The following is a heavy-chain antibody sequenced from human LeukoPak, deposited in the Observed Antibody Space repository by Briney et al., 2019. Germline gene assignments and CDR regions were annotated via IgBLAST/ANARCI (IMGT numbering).Heavy chain of an antibody. CDR1: GYTFTSYD. Sequence: ASVKVSCKASGYTFTSYDINWVRQATGQGLEWMGWMNPNSGNIGYAQKFQGRVTMTRNTSISTAYMELSSLRSEDTAVYYCARDRRGIAAVLGDWGQGTLVTVSS. D-gene: IGHD6-13*01. J-gene: IGHJ4*02. V-gene: IGHV1-8*01. CDR3: ARDRRGIAAVLGD. CDR2: MNPNSGNI.